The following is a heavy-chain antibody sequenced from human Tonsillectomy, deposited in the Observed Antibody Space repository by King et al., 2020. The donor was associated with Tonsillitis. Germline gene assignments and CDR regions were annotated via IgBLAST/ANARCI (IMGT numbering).Heavy chain of an antibody. V-gene: IGHV4-34*01. CDR1: GGSFRGYY. D-gene: IGHD3-22*01. CDR2: INHSGST. Sequence: VQLQQWGAGLLKPSETLSLTCAVYGGSFRGYYWSWIRQPPGKGLEWIGEINHSGSTNYNPSLKSRVTMSVDTSKNQFSLKLSSVTAADTAVFYCARRDDSSGYSVDYWGQGTLVTVSS. CDR3: ARRDDSSGYSVDY. J-gene: IGHJ4*02.